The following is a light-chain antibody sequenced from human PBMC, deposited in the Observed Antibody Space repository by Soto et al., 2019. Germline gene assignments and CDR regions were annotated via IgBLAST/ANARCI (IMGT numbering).Light chain of an antibody. CDR2: AAS. J-gene: IGKJ1*01. V-gene: IGKV1-39*01. CDR3: QQSYSTPKT. Sequence: DIQMTPSTSSLSASVGDRVTITCRASQSISSYLNWYQQKPGKAPKLLIYAASSLQSGVPSRFSGSGSGTDFTLTISSLQPEDFATYYCQQSYSTPKTFGQGTKVDIK. CDR1: QSISSY.